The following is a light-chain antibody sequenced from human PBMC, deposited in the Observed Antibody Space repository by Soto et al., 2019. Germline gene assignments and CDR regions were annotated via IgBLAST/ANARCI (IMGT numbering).Light chain of an antibody. CDR3: VQHYSYPLT. J-gene: IGKJ4*01. CDR1: QTISSW. CDR2: DVS. Sequence: DIQMTQSPSTLCASVGDRVTITCRASQTISSWLAWYQQKPGKAPKLLIYDVSSLESGVPSRFSGSGSGTEFTLTVSSLQPEDFATYYCVQHYSYPLTFGGGTKVDIK. V-gene: IGKV1-5*01.